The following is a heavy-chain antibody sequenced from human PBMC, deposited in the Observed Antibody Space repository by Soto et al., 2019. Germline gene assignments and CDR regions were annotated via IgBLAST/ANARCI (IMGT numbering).Heavy chain of an antibody. CDR2: ISSDGMNK. J-gene: IGHJ6*03. Sequence: GGSLRLSCAASGFSFSTYGIHWVRHAPCKALEWVEVISSDGMNKFYADSVKGLFSVSRDNSKRTLLLKMDSLRTEETAVYYCEKVKRIAPTDLYQNMDVLGKVNTVTFSS. V-gene: IGHV3-30*18. CDR3: EKVKRIAPTDLYQNMDV. CDR1: GFSFSTYG. D-gene: IGHD3-16*01.